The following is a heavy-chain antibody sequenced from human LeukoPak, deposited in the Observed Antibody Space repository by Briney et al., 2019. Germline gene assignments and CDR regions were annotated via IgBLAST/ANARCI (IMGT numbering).Heavy chain of an antibody. Sequence: GGSLRLSCAASGFTFSSYSMNWVRQAPGKGLEWVSSISSSSSYIYYADSVKGRVTISRDNAKNSLYLQMNSLRAEDTAVYYCARDKEDYDILTGYYLGYWGQGTLVTVSS. CDR2: ISSSSSYI. CDR1: GFTFSSYS. J-gene: IGHJ4*02. D-gene: IGHD3-9*01. CDR3: ARDKEDYDILTGYYLGY. V-gene: IGHV3-21*01.